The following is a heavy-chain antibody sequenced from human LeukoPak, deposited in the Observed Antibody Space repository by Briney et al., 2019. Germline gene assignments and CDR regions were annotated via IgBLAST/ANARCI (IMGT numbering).Heavy chain of an antibody. V-gene: IGHV4-34*01. CDR2: INHSGST. J-gene: IGHJ6*02. Sequence: SETLSLTCAVYGGSFSGYYWSWIRQPPGKGLEWIGEINHSGSTNYNPSLKSRVTISVDTSKNQFSLKLSSVTAADTAVYYCAREGYCTNGVCYLVRYYYYGMDVWGQGTTVTVSS. D-gene: IGHD2-8*01. CDR1: GGSFSGYY. CDR3: AREGYCTNGVCYLVRYYYYGMDV.